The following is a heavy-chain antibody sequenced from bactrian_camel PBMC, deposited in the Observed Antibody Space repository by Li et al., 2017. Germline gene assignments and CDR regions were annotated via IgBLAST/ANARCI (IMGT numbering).Heavy chain of an antibody. CDR3: AEGRGSRGEHCYSLNY. D-gene: IGHD6*01. CDR1: RFYYISNC. J-gene: IGHJ4*01. CDR2: IDADWSK. V-gene: IGHV3S10*01. Sequence: DVQLVESGGGSVESGGSLNLSCTASRFYYISNCMGWFRQAPGKSREAVAQIDADWSKLVGDSVKGRFTISKDNANYTMYLQMSSLKPEDTATYYCAEGRGSRGEHCYSLNYWGQGTQVTVS.